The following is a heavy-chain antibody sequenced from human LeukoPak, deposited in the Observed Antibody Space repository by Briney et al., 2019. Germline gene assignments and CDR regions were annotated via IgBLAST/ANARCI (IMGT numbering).Heavy chain of an antibody. V-gene: IGHV3-7*01. D-gene: IGHD2-2*01. Sequence: PGGSLRLSCAASGFTFGSYWMTWVRQAPGKGLEWVADIKQDGSEKNYVDSVKGRFTISRDNAKNSLDLQMSSLRAEDTAIYYCARGCSSTSCSGWFDPWGQGTLVTFSS. CDR1: GFTFGSYW. J-gene: IGHJ5*02. CDR3: ARGCSSTSCSGWFDP. CDR2: IKQDGSEK.